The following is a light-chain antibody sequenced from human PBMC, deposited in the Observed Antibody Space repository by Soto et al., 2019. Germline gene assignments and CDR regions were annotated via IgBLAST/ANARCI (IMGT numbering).Light chain of an antibody. CDR2: AAS. CDR3: HKYNSAPRT. Sequence: DIEMTQSPSPLSASVGDRVTITCRGSQGISNYLAWYQQKPGKVPKLLIYAASTLQSGVPSRFSGSGSGTDFTLTISRLQPEDVATYYCHKYNSAPRTFGQGTKVEI. CDR1: QGISNY. V-gene: IGKV1-27*01. J-gene: IGKJ1*01.